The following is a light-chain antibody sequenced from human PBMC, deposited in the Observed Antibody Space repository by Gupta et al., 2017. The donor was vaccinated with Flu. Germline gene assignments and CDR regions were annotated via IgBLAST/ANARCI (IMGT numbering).Light chain of an antibody. CDR1: QSISTW. Sequence: DIQMTQSPSTLSASVGDRVTITCRASQSISTWLAWYQQKPGKAPKLLIYKASSLESGVPSRFSGSGSGTEFTLTISSLQPDDFATYYCQQYNSYSGTFGPGTKVDI. V-gene: IGKV1-5*03. CDR3: QQYNSYSGT. CDR2: KAS. J-gene: IGKJ3*01.